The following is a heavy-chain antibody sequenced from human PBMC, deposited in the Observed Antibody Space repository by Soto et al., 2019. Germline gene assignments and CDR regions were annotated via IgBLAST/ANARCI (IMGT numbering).Heavy chain of an antibody. CDR3: AKSGSSGWYGWFDP. J-gene: IGHJ5*02. CDR2: IYWNDDK. D-gene: IGHD6-19*01. V-gene: IGHV2-5*01. Sequence: GSGPTLVNPTHTLTLTCIFSGFSVITSGVGVGWIRQPPGKALEWLGFIYWNDDKRYSPSLKSRLTITKDTSKNQVVLTMTNMDPVDTATYYCAKSGSSGWYGWFDPWGQGTLVTVSS. CDR1: GFSVITSGVG.